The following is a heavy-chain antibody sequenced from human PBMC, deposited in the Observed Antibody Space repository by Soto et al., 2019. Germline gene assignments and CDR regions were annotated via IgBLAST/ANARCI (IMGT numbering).Heavy chain of an antibody. V-gene: IGHV4-31*03. J-gene: IGHJ4*02. CDR1: GGSISSGGYY. Sequence: QVQLQESGPGLVKPSQTLSLTCTVSGGSISSGGYYWSWIRQHPEKVLEWIGYSSSKGITYYNPSLESRFTISWDTSKNQFSLMLPSVTAADTAVYYCASLKDYYFHFWGQGTLVTVSS. CDR3: ASLKDYYFHF. CDR2: SSSKGIT.